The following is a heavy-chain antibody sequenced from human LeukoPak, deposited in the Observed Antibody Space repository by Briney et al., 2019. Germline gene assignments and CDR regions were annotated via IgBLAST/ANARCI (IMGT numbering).Heavy chain of an antibody. Sequence: GGSLRLSCAASGFSFSSYWMTWVRQAPGKGLEWVANIKEDGSDKYYVDSVKGRFTISRDNAKNSLYLQMNSLRAEDTALYYCTRYGDDDAPGLNWGQGTLVTVSS. J-gene: IGHJ4*02. V-gene: IGHV3-7*04. CDR1: GFSFSSYW. CDR3: TRYGDDDAPGLN. D-gene: IGHD4-17*01. CDR2: IKEDGSDK.